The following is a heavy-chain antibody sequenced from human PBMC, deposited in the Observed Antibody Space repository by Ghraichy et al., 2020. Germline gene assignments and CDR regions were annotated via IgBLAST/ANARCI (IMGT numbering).Heavy chain of an antibody. D-gene: IGHD1-26*01. V-gene: IGHV3-23*01. CDR1: GFTFSSYA. CDR2: ISGSGGNT. J-gene: IGHJ4*02. Sequence: GGSLRLSCAASGFTFSSYAMTWVRQAPGKGLEWVSTISGSGGNTHYADSVTGRFTISRDNSKNTQDLQMNSLRAEDTARYYCARDVGGAMFDYWGQGTLVTVSS. CDR3: ARDVGGAMFDY.